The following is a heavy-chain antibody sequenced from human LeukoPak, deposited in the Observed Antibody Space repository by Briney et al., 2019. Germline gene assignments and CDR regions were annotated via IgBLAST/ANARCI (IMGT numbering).Heavy chain of an antibody. V-gene: IGHV3-23*01. CDR3: AKYDYSNYNWFDP. D-gene: IGHD4-11*01. Sequence: PPGGSLRLSCAASGFTFSSYAMHWVRQAPGKGLEWVSAISGSGGSTYYADSVKGRFTISRDNSKNTLYLQMNSLRAEDTAVYYCAKYDYSNYNWFDPWGQGTLVTVSS. CDR1: GFTFSSYA. CDR2: ISGSGGST. J-gene: IGHJ5*02.